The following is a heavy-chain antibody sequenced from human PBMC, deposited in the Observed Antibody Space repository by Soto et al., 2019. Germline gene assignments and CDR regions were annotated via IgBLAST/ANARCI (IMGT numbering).Heavy chain of an antibody. J-gene: IGHJ6*02. V-gene: IGHV4-31*03. CDR1: GGSISSGGFY. D-gene: IGHD2-15*01. Sequence: TLSLTCTVSGGSISSGGFYWSWIRQHPGKGLEWIGYIYYSGTTYYNPSLESRVTLSRDTSKNQFSLTLNSVTAADTAVYYCARDLLRGLGYCSGGSCSSYYYYGMDVWGQGTTVTVSS. CDR3: ARDLLRGLGYCSGGSCSSYYYYGMDV. CDR2: IYYSGTT.